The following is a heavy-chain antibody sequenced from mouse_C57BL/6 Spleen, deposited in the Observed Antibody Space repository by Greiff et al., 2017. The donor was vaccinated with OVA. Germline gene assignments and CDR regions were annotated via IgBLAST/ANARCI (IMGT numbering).Heavy chain of an antibody. J-gene: IGHJ2*01. CDR1: GFTFSDYG. V-gene: IGHV5-15*01. CDR3: ARLGPYYIDY. CDR2: ISNLAYSI. Sequence: EVKLVESGGGLVQPGGSLKLSCAASGFTFSDYGMAWVRQAPRKGPEWVAFISNLAYSIYYADAVTGRFTISRENAKNTLYPEMSGMWSEDTAMYYGARLGPYYIDYWGQGTTLTVSS.